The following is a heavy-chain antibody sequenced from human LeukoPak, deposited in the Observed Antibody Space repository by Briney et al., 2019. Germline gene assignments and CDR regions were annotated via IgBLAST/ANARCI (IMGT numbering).Heavy chain of an antibody. CDR1: GGSISSGSYY. Sequence: SETLSLTCTVSGGSISSGSYYWGWVRQPPGKGLEWIAFTSFSGNTNYKPSLKSRVTISVDTSKNQFSLKLSSVTAADTAVYYCARASFWDPYYFDYWGQGTLVTVSS. D-gene: IGHD1-26*01. CDR3: ARASFWDPYYFDY. J-gene: IGHJ4*02. CDR2: TSFSGNT. V-gene: IGHV4-61*01.